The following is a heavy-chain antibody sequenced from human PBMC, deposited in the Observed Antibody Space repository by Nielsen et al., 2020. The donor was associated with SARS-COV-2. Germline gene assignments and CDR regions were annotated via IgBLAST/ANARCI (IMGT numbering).Heavy chain of an antibody. CDR1: GFTFSSYA. D-gene: IGHD6-13*01. J-gene: IGHJ4*02. CDR2: ISYDGSNK. CDR3: AREFWGIAAAGTAPLDY. V-gene: IGHV3-30*04. Sequence: GESLKISCAASGFTFSSYAMHWVRQAPGKGLEWVAVISYDGSNKYYADSVKGRSTISRDNSKNTLYLQMNSLRAEDTAVYYCAREFWGIAAAGTAPLDYWGQGTLVTVSS.